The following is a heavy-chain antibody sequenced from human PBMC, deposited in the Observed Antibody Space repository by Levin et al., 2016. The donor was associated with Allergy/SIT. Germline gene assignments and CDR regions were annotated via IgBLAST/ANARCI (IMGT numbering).Heavy chain of an antibody. V-gene: IGHV1-3*01. Sequence: ASVKVSCKTSGQPFPNYAIHWVRQAPGQRLEWMGWINVGNGNTKYSQKFQGRVTMTWDTAATTANMELRGLRSGDTSIYYCARDLGGGFGDHFDYWGQGTLVTVSS. J-gene: IGHJ4*02. CDR3: ARDLGGGFGDHFDY. CDR1: GQPFPNYA. D-gene: IGHD3-10*01. CDR2: INVGNGNT.